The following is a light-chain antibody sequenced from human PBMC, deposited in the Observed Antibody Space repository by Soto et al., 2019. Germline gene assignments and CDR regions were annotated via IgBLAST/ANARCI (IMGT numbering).Light chain of an antibody. CDR1: SSDVGGYNY. Sequence: QSFLTQPASVSWSPGQSITISCTGTSSDVGGYNYVSWYQQHPGKAPKLMIYEVSNRPSGVSNRFSGSKSGNTASLTISGLQAEDEADYYCSAYTSSSTYVFGTGTKV. J-gene: IGLJ1*01. CDR3: SAYTSSSTYV. CDR2: EVS. V-gene: IGLV2-14*01.